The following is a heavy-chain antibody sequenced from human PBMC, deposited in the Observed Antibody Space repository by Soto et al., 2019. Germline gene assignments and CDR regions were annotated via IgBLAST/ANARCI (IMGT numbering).Heavy chain of an antibody. CDR1: GYTFTSYG. CDR3: ARTDSRPQDCDY. V-gene: IGHV1-18*01. J-gene: IGHJ4*02. D-gene: IGHD6-13*01. CDR2: ISAYNGNT. Sequence: QVQLVQSGAEVKKPGASVKVSCKASGYTFTSYGITWVRQAPGQGLEWMGWISAYNGNTNYAQKLQGRVTMTTDTATGTAYTELRSLSSDDTAVYYCARTDSRPQDCDYWGQGTLVTVAS.